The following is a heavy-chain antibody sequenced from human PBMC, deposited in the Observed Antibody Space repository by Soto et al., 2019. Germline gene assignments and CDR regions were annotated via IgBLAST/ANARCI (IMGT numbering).Heavy chain of an antibody. V-gene: IGHV4-59*01. CDR1: GASISSYY. J-gene: IGHJ6*02. Sequence: ETLAIACPGSGASISSYYWSWIRQPPGKGLEWIGYIYYSGSTNYNPSLKSRVTISVDTSKNQFSLKLSSVTAADTAVYYCARGRSGSYRYYYYGMDVWGQGTKVTV. D-gene: IGHD3-10*01. CDR3: ARGRSGSYRYYYYGMDV. CDR2: IYYSGST.